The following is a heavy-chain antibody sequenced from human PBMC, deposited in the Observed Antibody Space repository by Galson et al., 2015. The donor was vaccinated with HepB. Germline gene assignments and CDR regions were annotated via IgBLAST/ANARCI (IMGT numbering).Heavy chain of an antibody. J-gene: IGHJ3*02. V-gene: IGHV4-61*02. D-gene: IGHD4-17*01. CDR3: ASTNTVTTLFARTTHEAFDI. Sequence: TLSLTCTVSGGSISSSDYYWSWIRQPAEKGLEWIGRIYMSGSTNYNPSLYSRVTISIDTSKNQFSLTLSSVTAADTAVYYCASTNTVTTLFARTTHEAFDIWGQGTMVTVSS. CDR1: GGSISSSDYY. CDR2: IYMSGST.